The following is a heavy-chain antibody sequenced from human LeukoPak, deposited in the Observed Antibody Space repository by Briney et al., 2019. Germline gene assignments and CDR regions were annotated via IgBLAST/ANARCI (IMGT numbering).Heavy chain of an antibody. CDR1: GFTLSNYD. CDR3: ARADCSSSTCYLRRSWFDP. V-gene: IGHV3-21*06. CDR2: ISTGSRYI. D-gene: IGHD2-2*01. J-gene: IGHJ5*02. Sequence: SGGSLRLSCAASGFTLSNYDMNWVRQAPGKGLEWVSSISTGSRYIYYTDSLRGRFTISRDDAKNTLYLQMNSLRAEDTAVYYCARADCSSSTCYLRRSWFDPWDQETLVTVSS.